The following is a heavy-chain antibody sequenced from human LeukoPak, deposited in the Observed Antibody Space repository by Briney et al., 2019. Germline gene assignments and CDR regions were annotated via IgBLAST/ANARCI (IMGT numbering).Heavy chain of an antibody. CDR3: ARGVVNYYYYYMDV. Sequence: ASVKVSCKASGGTVSSYAISWVRQAPGQGLEWMGGSIPIFGTANYAQKFQGRVTITTDESTSTAYMELSSLRSEDTAVYYCARGVVNYYYYYMDVWGKGTTVTVSS. V-gene: IGHV1-69*05. J-gene: IGHJ6*03. CDR1: GGTVSSYA. CDR2: SIPIFGTA.